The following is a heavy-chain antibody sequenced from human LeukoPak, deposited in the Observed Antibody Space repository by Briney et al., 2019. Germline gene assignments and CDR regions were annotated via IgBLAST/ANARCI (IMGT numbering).Heavy chain of an antibody. J-gene: IGHJ3*02. D-gene: IGHD3-9*01. V-gene: IGHV5-51*01. CDR2: IYPGDSDT. CDR3: ASQYYDILTGYDAFDI. Sequence: GESLKISCKGSGYSFTSYWIGWVRQMPGKGLEWMGIIYPGDSDTRYSPSFQGRVTISADKSISTAYLQWSSLKASDTAMYYCASQYYDILTGYDAFDIWGQGTMVTVSS. CDR1: GYSFTSYW.